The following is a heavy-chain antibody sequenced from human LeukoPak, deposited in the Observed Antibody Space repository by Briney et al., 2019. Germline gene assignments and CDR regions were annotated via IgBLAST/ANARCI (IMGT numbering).Heavy chain of an antibody. J-gene: IGHJ5*02. Sequence: GAXXKVSCKTSGYSFSSFGVTWVRQAPGQGLEWVGWISAYDGSTNYAPKFQGKVTMTTDTSTNTAYMELRSLRSDDTAIYYCARTCPMMYCSSSFFDPWGQGTLVTVSS. CDR1: GYSFSSFG. CDR3: ARTCPMMYCSSSFFDP. CDR2: ISAYDGST. D-gene: IGHD2-2*01. V-gene: IGHV1-18*04.